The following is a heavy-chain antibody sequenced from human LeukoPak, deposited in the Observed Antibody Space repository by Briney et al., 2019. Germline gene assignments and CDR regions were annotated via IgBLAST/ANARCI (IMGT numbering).Heavy chain of an antibody. D-gene: IGHD3-16*02. Sequence: GGCLRLSCAASGLIVSSNYMTWVRQAPGKGLEWVSVIYSGGSIYYADSVKGRLTISRDNAKNSLYLQMNSLRAEDTAVYYCAREYPSLPRGGFDYWGQGTLVTVSS. CDR1: GLIVSSNY. CDR3: AREYPSLPRGGFDY. J-gene: IGHJ4*02. CDR2: IYSGGSI. V-gene: IGHV3-53*01.